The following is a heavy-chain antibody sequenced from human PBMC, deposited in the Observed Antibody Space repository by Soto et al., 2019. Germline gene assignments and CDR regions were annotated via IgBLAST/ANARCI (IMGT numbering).Heavy chain of an antibody. V-gene: IGHV3-49*03. CDR2: IRSKAYGGKT. D-gene: IGHD5-12*01. CDR1: GFTFGDYA. Sequence: GGSLRLSCTASGFTFGDYAMSWFRQAPGKGLEWVGFIRSKAYGGKTEYAASVKGRFTISRDDSKSIVYLQMNSLKTEDTAVYYCTRGGYYSGYDLTPYYFDYWGQGTLVTVSS. J-gene: IGHJ4*02. CDR3: TRGGYYSGYDLTPYYFDY.